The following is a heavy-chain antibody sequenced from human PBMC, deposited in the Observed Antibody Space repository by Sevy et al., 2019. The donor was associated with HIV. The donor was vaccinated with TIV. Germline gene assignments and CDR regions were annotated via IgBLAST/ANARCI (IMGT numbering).Heavy chain of an antibody. J-gene: IGHJ4*02. D-gene: IGHD3-16*01. CDR1: GHTFTTQV. CDR2: INTKTGNP. V-gene: IGHV7-4-1*02. CDR3: ARSPYAESREDVRGFAY. Sequence: ASVKVSCRTSGHTFTTQVINWVRQAPGQGLEWMGWINTKTGNPTYAQGFTGRIVFSMDTSVNTAYLQINNLKTADTAVYYCARSPYAESREDVRGFAYWGQGTLVTVSS.